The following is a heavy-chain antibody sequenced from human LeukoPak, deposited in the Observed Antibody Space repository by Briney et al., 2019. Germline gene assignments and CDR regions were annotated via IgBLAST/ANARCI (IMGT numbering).Heavy chain of an antibody. J-gene: IGHJ5*02. CDR1: GYTFTSYG. CDR3: AGGVYDFWSGLNWFDP. D-gene: IGHD3-3*01. Sequence: VASVKVSCKASGYTFTSYGISWVRQAPGQGLEWMGWISAYNGNTNYAQKLQGRVTMTTDTSMSTAYMELRSLRSDDTAVYYCAGGVYDFWSGLNWFDPWGQGTLVTVSS. CDR2: ISAYNGNT. V-gene: IGHV1-18*01.